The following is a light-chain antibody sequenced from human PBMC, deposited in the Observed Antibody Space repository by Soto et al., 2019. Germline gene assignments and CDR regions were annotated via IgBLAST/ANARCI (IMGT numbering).Light chain of an antibody. CDR2: EDN. V-gene: IGLV6-57*01. Sequence: NFMLTQPHSVSESPGKTVTISCTRSSGSIASNYVQWYQQRPGSSPTTVIYEDNQRPSGVPDRFSGSIDSSSNSASLTISGLKTEDEADYYCQSLDNSNRVFGGGTKLTVL. J-gene: IGLJ2*01. CDR3: QSLDNSNRV. CDR1: SGSIASNY.